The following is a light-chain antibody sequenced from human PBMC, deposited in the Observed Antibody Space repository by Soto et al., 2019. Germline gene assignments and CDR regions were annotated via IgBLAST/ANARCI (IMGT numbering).Light chain of an antibody. CDR2: EVV. V-gene: IGLV2-14*01. Sequence: QSVLTQPASVSGSPGQSITISCTGTSGDIGGYNSVSWYQQHPGKAPKLLIYEVVKRPSGVSNRFSGSKSGNTASLTISGLQADDEADYYCQSYDSSLSAVVFGGGTKLTVL. CDR3: QSYDSSLSAVV. J-gene: IGLJ2*01. CDR1: SGDIGGYNS.